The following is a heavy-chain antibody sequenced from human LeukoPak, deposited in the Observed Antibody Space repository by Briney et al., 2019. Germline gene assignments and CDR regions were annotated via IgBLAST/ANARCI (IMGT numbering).Heavy chain of an antibody. CDR1: GGSISSSSYY. Sequence: SETLSLTCTVSGGSISSSSYYWGWIRQPPGKGLEWIGSIYYSGSTYYNPSLKSRVTISVDTSKNQFSLKLSSVTAADTAVYYCARRRAYDFWSGYYTGWFDPWGQGTLVTVSS. D-gene: IGHD3-3*01. V-gene: IGHV4-39*01. J-gene: IGHJ5*02. CDR3: ARRRAYDFWSGYYTGWFDP. CDR2: IYYSGST.